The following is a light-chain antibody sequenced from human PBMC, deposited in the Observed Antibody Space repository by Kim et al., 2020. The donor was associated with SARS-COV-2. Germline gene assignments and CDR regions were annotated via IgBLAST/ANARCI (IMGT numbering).Light chain of an antibody. Sequence: GKKGNISCSGGSSKSAKNDISWYQQLPGTSPKVLIYDNNKRPSGIPDRVSGSKSDTSATLGITGLQTGDEAEYYCGTWDSNLRAGVFGGGTKVTVL. CDR3: GTWDSNLRAGV. CDR1: SSKSAKND. J-gene: IGLJ2*01. V-gene: IGLV1-51*01. CDR2: DNN.